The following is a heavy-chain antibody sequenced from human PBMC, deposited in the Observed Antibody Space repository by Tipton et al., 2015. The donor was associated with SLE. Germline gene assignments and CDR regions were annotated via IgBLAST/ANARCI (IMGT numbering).Heavy chain of an antibody. V-gene: IGHV4-59*08. Sequence: TLSLTCTVSGGSISSYYWSWIRQPPGKGLEWIGYVSYSGSTNYNPSLKSRVTISVDTSKNQFSLNLSSVTAADTAVYYCARAPQTGENWFDPWGQGTLVTVSS. CDR3: ARAPQTGENWFDP. CDR1: GGSISSYY. J-gene: IGHJ5*02. D-gene: IGHD7-27*01. CDR2: VSYSGST.